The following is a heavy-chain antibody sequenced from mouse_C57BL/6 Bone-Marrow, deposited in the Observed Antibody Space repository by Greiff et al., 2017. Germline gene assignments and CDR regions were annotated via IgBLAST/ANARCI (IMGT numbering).Heavy chain of an antibody. Sequence: VKVVESGAELVKPGASVKISCKASGYAFSSYWMNWVKQRPGKGLEWIGQIYPGDGDTNYNGKFKGKATLTADKSSSTAYMHLSSLTSEDSAVYFCARERMVKYYFDYWGQGTTLTVSS. CDR3: ARERMVKYYFDY. D-gene: IGHD2-1*01. CDR2: IYPGDGDT. V-gene: IGHV1-80*01. CDR1: GYAFSSYW. J-gene: IGHJ2*01.